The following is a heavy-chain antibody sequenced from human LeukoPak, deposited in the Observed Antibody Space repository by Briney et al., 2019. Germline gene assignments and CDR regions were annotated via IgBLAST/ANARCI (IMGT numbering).Heavy chain of an antibody. Sequence: GGSLRLSCAASGFTFSSYWMSWVRQAPGKGLEWVANIKQDGSEKYYVDSVKGRFTISRDNAKNSLYLQMNSLRAEDTAVYYCAKELYSSNWYPGGASILPTGDWGQGTLVTVSS. CDR2: IKQDGSEK. J-gene: IGHJ4*02. CDR1: GFTFSSYW. D-gene: IGHD6-13*01. CDR3: AKELYSSNWYPGGASILPTGD. V-gene: IGHV3-7*03.